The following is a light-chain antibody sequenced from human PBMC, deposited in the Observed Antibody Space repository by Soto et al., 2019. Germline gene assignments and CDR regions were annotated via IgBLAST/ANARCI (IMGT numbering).Light chain of an antibody. CDR2: GAS. CDR1: RSVSDNY. V-gene: IGKV3-20*01. J-gene: IGKJ4*01. Sequence: EVVLTQSPGTLSLSPGDRATLSCRASRSVSDNYLAWYQQKPGRAPRLLIFGASIRAIGVPDRFIGSASGTDFTLTITGLEPDDFAVYYCQQYDASSPRTFGGGTKVDIK. CDR3: QQYDASSPRT.